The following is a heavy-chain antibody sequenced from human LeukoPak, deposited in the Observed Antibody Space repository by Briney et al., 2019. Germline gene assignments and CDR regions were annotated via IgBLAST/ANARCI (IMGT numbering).Heavy chain of an antibody. CDR3: ARVSGRLERQSDLDY. V-gene: IGHV3-21*01. J-gene: IGHJ4*02. Sequence: PGGSLRLSCAASGFTFASYSMNWVRQAPGKGLEWVSSISGDSTYIYNAGSVKGRFTISRDNAQASLYLQLISLRADDTAVYYCARVSGRLERQSDLDYWGQGTLVIVSS. CDR2: ISGDSTYI. D-gene: IGHD1-1*01. CDR1: GFTFASYS.